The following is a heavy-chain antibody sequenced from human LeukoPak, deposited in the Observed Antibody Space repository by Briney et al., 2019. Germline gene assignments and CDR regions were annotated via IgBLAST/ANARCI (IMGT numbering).Heavy chain of an antibody. CDR3: ASAGGYDLDYYYYYMDV. CDR1: GGSFSGYY. J-gene: IGHJ6*03. V-gene: IGHV4-39*01. D-gene: IGHD5-12*01. CDR2: IYYSGST. Sequence: SETLSLTCAVYGGSFSGYYWGWIRQPPGKGLEWIGSIYYSGSTYYNPSLKSRVTISVDTSKNQFSLKLSSVTAADTAVYYCASAGGYDLDYYYYYMDVWGKGTTVTVSS.